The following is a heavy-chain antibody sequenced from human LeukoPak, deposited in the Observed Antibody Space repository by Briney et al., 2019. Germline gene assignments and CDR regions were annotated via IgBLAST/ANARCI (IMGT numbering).Heavy chain of an antibody. J-gene: IGHJ6*03. D-gene: IGHD6-13*01. CDR2: IYASGKT. CDR3: AKSAYSSSRVVYYYYMDV. Sequence: SETLSLTCTVSGDSISRGRYYWSWVRQPAGKELEWIGRIYASGKTDYNPHTPSLKSRVAMSLDTSKYQFSLKLSSLTAADTAVYYCAKSAYSSSRVVYYYYMDVWGKGTTVTVSS. CDR1: GDSISRGRYY. V-gene: IGHV4-61*02.